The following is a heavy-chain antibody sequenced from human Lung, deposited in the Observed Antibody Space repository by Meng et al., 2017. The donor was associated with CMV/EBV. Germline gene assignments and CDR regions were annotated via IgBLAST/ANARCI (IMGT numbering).Heavy chain of an antibody. CDR2: INPSGGDT. CDR1: GSPFPTYY. Sequence: SCKASGSPFPTYYLHWVRQAPGQGLEWMGIINPSGGDTSYAQRFQGRVTMTRDTSTSTVYMELSSLRSEDTAMYYCARANYFEWFDPWGQGTLVTVSS. D-gene: IGHD2/OR15-2a*01. J-gene: IGHJ5*02. V-gene: IGHV1-46*01. CDR3: ARANYFEWFDP.